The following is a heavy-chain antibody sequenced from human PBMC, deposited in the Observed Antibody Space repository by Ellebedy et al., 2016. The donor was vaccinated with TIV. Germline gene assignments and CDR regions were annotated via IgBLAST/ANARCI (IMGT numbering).Heavy chain of an antibody. CDR1: GGSISRYY. D-gene: IGHD3-3*01. CDR3: ARHVQMEWLLSPVYGMDV. V-gene: IGHV4-59*08. J-gene: IGHJ6*02. CDR2: IYYSGST. Sequence: MPSETLSLTCTVSGGSISRYYWSWIRQPPGKGLEWIGFIYYSGSTNYNPSLKSRVTISVDTSKNQFSLKLSSVTAADTAVYYCARHVQMEWLLSPVYGMDVWGQGTTVTVSS.